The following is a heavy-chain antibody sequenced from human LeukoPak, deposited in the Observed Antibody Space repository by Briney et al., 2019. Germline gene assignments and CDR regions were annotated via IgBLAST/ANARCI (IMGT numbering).Heavy chain of an antibody. V-gene: IGHV4-59*01. Sequence: SETLSLTCSVSGGSISIYYWSWIRQPAGKGLEWIGYIYYSGSTNYNPSLKSRVTISVDTSKNQFSLKLSSVTAADTAVYYCARVESYPLRNAFDIWGQGTMVTVSS. D-gene: IGHD1-14*01. J-gene: IGHJ3*02. CDR1: GGSISIYY. CDR2: IYYSGST. CDR3: ARVESYPLRNAFDI.